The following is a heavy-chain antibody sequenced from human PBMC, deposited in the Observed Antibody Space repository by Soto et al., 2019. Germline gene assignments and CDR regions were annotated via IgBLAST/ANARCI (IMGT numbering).Heavy chain of an antibody. CDR3: ARGLANYDSSGYYP. V-gene: IGHV1-8*01. Sequence: QVQLVQSGAEVKKPGASVKVSCKASGYTFTSYNINWVRPATGQGLEWMGWMNPNSGNTGYAQKFQGRVTMTRNTSISTAYMELSSLRSEDTAVYYCARGLANYDSSGYYPWGQGTLVTVSS. CDR1: GYTFTSYN. D-gene: IGHD3-22*01. J-gene: IGHJ5*02. CDR2: MNPNSGNT.